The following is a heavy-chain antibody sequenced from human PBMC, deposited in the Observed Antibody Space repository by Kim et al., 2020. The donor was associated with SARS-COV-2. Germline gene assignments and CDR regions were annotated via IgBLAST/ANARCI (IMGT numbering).Heavy chain of an antibody. CDR2: INPGSGST. J-gene: IGHJ6*02. CDR3: ARRSFPPSLYGMDV. V-gene: IGHV1-46*01. Sequence: ASVKVSCKASGYTFTTYYMHWVRHAPGQGLEWMGLINPGSGSTRYAQKFQGRVTMTRDTSTSTVYMELSSLRSEDTAVYSCARRSFPPSLYGMDVWGQGT. CDR1: GYTFTTYY.